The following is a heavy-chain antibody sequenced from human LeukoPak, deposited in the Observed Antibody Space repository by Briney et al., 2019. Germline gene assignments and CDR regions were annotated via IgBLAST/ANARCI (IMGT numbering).Heavy chain of an antibody. CDR3: ARDGSNWSNDYYHGVDV. CDR2: IYYSGSA. CDR1: GDSVTTYY. J-gene: IGHJ6*02. D-gene: IGHD4-11*01. V-gene: IGHV4-59*02. Sequence: PSETLSLTCTASGDSVTTYYWSWIRQPPGKGLEWLGYIYYSGSATYNPSLKSRVTISVDTSKNQFSLKLSSVTAADTAVYYCARDGSNWSNDYYHGVDVWGQGTTVTVSS.